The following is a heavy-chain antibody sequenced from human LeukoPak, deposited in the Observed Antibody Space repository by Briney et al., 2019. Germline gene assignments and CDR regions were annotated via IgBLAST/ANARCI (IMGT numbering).Heavy chain of an antibody. Sequence: ASVKVSCKVSGYTLTELSMHWVRQAPGKGLEWTGGFDPEDGETIYAQKFQGRVTMTEDTSTDTAYMELSSLRSEDTAVYYCATSVYCTNGVCPDMDVWGQGTTVTVSS. V-gene: IGHV1-24*01. CDR1: GYTLTELS. CDR3: ATSVYCTNGVCPDMDV. CDR2: FDPEDGET. J-gene: IGHJ6*02. D-gene: IGHD2-8*01.